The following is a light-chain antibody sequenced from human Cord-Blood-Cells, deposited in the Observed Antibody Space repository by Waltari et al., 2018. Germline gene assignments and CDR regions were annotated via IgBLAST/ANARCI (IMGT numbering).Light chain of an antibody. CDR3: QQYNNWPPFT. J-gene: IGKJ3*01. CDR2: GAS. V-gene: IGKV3-15*01. CDR1: QSVSSN. Sequence: IVMTQSPATLSVSPGVRATLSCRASQSVSSNLAWYQQKPGQAPRLLIHGASTRATGIPARFSGSGSGTEFTLTISSLQSEDFAVYYCQQYNNWPPFTFGPGTKVDIK.